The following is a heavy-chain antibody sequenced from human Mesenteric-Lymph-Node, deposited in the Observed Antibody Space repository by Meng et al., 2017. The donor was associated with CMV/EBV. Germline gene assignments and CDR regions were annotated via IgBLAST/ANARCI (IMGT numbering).Heavy chain of an antibody. V-gene: IGHV4-39*01. D-gene: IGHD3-22*01. CDR2: IYYSGST. J-gene: IGHJ4*02. CDR3: ARRGQDYYDSSGDY. Sequence: SGGSIGSSSGYWGWIRQPPGKGLGWVGSIYYSGSTYYNPSLKSRVTISVDTSKNQFSLKLSSVTATDTAVYYCARRGQDYYDSSGDYWGQGTLVTVSS. CDR1: GGSIGSSSGY.